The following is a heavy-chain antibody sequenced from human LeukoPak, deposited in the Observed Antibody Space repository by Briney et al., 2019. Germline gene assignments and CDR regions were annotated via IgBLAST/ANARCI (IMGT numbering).Heavy chain of an antibody. Sequence: SETLSLTCTVSGGSISSGSYYWSWIRQPAGKGLEWIGRIYTSGSTNYNPSLKSRVTISVDTSKHQFSLKLSSVTAADTAAYYCARESLYLDLEWLFYFDYWGQGTLVTVSS. CDR2: IYTSGST. J-gene: IGHJ4*02. D-gene: IGHD3-3*01. CDR1: GGSISSGSYY. CDR3: ARESLYLDLEWLFYFDY. V-gene: IGHV4-61*02.